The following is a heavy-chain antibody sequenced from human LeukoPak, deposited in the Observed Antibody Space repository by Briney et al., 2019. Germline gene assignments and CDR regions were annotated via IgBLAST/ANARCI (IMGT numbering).Heavy chain of an antibody. CDR2: INTNTGNP. CDR1: GFTFINYA. J-gene: IGHJ4*02. D-gene: IGHD3-9*01. CDR3: ARPDRTLNDILTGYYERQGFDY. Sequence: ASVKVSCRASGFTFINYAINWVRQAPGQGLERMGWINTNTGNPTYAQGFTGRFVFSLDTSVNTAYLQISSLKAEDTAVYYCARPDRTLNDILTGYYERQGFDYWGQGTLVTVSS. V-gene: IGHV7-4-1*02.